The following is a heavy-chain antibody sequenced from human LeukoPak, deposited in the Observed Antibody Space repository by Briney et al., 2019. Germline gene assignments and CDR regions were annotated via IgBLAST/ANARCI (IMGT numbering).Heavy chain of an antibody. CDR3: AVDHQVGELLLGY. Sequence: PRASVKVSCKASGYTFTAYYMHWVRQAPGQGLEWMGWINPNSGDTNSAQKFQGRVTMTRDTSISTAYMELSRLTSDDTAVYYCAVDHQVGELLLGYWGQGTLVTVSS. CDR2: INPNSGDT. D-gene: IGHD3-10*01. V-gene: IGHV1-2*02. CDR1: GYTFTAYY. J-gene: IGHJ4*02.